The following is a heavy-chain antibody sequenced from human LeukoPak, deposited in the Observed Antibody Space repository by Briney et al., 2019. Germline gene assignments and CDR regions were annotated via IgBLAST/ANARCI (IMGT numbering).Heavy chain of an antibody. J-gene: IGHJ6*03. D-gene: IGHD5-24*01. V-gene: IGHV4-39*07. CDR1: GGSIIRSSYY. CDR3: ARDGRDGYNFYYYYYMDV. Sequence: SETLSLTCTVSGGSIIRSSYYWGWIRQPPGKGLEWIGSIYYSGSTNYNPSLKSRVTMSVDTSKNQFSLKLSSVTAADTAVYYCARDGRDGYNFYYYYYMDVWGKGTTVTISS. CDR2: IYYSGST.